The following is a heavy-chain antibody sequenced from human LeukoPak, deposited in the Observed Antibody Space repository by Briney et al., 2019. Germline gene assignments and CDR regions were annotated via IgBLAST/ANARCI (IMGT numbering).Heavy chain of an antibody. J-gene: IGHJ4*02. D-gene: IGHD3-3*01. CDR3: ARDRAAFGVVQVGY. CDR2: INSDGTNT. V-gene: IGHV3-74*01. CDR1: TFTFSRYW. Sequence: GGSLRLSCAASTFTFSRYWMPWVRQAPGKGLVWVSRINSDGTNTYYADSVKGRFTISRDNTKNTLYLQMNSLRTEDTAVYYCARDRAAFGVVQVGYWGQGTLVTVSS.